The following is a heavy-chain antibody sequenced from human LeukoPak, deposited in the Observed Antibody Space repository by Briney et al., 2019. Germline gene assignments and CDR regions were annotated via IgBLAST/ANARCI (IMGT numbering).Heavy chain of an antibody. J-gene: IGHJ6*03. V-gene: IGHV3-21*01. D-gene: IGHD1-26*01. CDR3: ARDPYNGNYGDYYYYYMDV. CDR2: ITSSGAYI. CDR1: GFTFSNYN. Sequence: PGGSLRLSCAASGFTFSNYNMNWVRQTPGKGLEWVSSITSSGAYIYYADSVKGRFTISRDNAKHSLSLQMNSLTAEDTAVYYCARDPYNGNYGDYYYYYMDVWGKGTTVTISS.